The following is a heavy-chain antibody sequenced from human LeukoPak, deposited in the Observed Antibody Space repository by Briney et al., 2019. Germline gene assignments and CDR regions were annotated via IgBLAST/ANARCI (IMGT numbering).Heavy chain of an antibody. J-gene: IGHJ4*02. CDR3: ARVRIAGDYFDY. V-gene: IGHV3-21*01. CDR2: ISSSSDYI. CDR1: GFTFSRYS. Sequence: GGSLRLSCAASGFTFSRYSMNWVSQAPGKRLEWVSSISSSSDYIYYADSVKGRFTISRDNAKNSLYLQMNSLSAKDTAVYYCARVRIAGDYFDYWGQGTLVTVSS. D-gene: IGHD1-14*01.